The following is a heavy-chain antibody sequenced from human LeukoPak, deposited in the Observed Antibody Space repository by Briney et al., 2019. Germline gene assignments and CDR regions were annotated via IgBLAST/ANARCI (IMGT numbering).Heavy chain of an antibody. J-gene: IGHJ4*02. Sequence: GGSLRLSCAASGFTFSSYAMSWVRQAPGKGLEWVSAISGSGGSTYYADSVKGRFTISRDNSKNTLYQQMNSLRAEDTAVYYCAKDPQYSSGWYVSLDYWGQGTLVTVSS. CDR3: AKDPQYSSGWYVSLDY. D-gene: IGHD6-19*01. CDR2: ISGSGGST. V-gene: IGHV3-23*01. CDR1: GFTFSSYA.